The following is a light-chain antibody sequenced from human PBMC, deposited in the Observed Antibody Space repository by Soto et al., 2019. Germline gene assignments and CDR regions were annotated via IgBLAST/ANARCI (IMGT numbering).Light chain of an antibody. V-gene: IGKV2D-29*01. J-gene: IGKJ4*01. CDR3: QQYNSWPPLT. Sequence: DIVMTQTPLSLSVTPGQPASISCRSSQSLLHSDGKTYLSWYLQKPGQPPQLLIYEVSNRFSGVPDRFSGSGSGTDFTLTISSLQSEDFALYYCQQYNSWPPLTFGGGTKVEIK. CDR1: QSLLHSDGKTY. CDR2: EVS.